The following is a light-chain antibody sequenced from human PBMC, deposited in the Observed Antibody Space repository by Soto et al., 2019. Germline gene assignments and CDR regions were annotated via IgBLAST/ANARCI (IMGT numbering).Light chain of an antibody. CDR1: SSDIGGYNY. CDR3: CSYAASDTFV. V-gene: IGLV2-11*01. CDR2: DVT. J-gene: IGLJ1*01. Sequence: QSALTQPRSVSGSPGQSVTISCTGTSSDIGGYNYVSWYQQHPGKAPQLLIFDVTKRPSGVPDRCSGSKSDNTASLTTSGLRADDEADYYCCSYAASDTFVFGPGTKLTVL.